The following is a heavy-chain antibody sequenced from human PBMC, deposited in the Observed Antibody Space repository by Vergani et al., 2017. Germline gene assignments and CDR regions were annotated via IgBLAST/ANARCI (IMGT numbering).Heavy chain of an antibody. J-gene: IGHJ6*02. CDR3: ARSSLLWFGDDGMDV. CDR1: GYSFTSYW. Sequence: EVQLVQSGAEVKKPGESLKISCKGSGYSFTSYWIGWVRQMPGKGLEWMGIIYPGDSDTRYSPSFQGQVTISADKSISTAHLQWSSLKASDTAMYYCARSSLLWFGDDGMDVWGQGTTVTVSS. V-gene: IGHV5-51*01. D-gene: IGHD3-10*01. CDR2: IYPGDSDT.